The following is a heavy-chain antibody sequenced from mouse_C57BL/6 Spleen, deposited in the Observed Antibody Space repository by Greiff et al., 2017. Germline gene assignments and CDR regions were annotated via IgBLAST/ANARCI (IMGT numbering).Heavy chain of an antibody. D-gene: IGHD1-1*01. CDR3: ARSGDGSSSYYYAMDY. CDR2: IYPGSGST. J-gene: IGHJ4*01. Sequence: QVQLQQPGAELVKPGASVKMSCKASGYTFTSYWITWVKQRPGQGLAWIGDIYPGSGSTNYNEKFKSKATLTVDTSSSTAYMQLSSLTSEDSAVYYCARSGDGSSSYYYAMDYWGQGTSVTVSS. CDR1: GYTFTSYW. V-gene: IGHV1-55*01.